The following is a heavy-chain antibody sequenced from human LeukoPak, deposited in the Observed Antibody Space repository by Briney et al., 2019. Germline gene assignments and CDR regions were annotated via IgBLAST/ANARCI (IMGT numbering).Heavy chain of an antibody. CDR2: ISYDGSNK. CDR3: AKVPGPYGSGSYYFDY. J-gene: IGHJ4*02. Sequence: GGSLRLSCAASGFTFSSYAMSWVRQAPGKGLEWVAVISYDGSNKYYADSVKGRFTISRDNSKNTLYLQMNSLRAEDTAVYYCAKVPGPYGSGSYYFDYWGQGTLVTVSS. D-gene: IGHD3-10*01. V-gene: IGHV3-30*18. CDR1: GFTFSSYA.